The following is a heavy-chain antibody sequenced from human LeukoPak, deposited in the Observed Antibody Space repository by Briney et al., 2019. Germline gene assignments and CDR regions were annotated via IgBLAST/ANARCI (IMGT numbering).Heavy chain of an antibody. D-gene: IGHD3-10*01. CDR1: GGSFSGYY. CDR2: INHSGST. J-gene: IGHJ4*02. V-gene: IGHV4-34*01. CDR3: ARTRYYYNSRSYGAPYYFDY. Sequence: PSETLSLTCAVYGGSFSGYYWSWIRQPPGKGLEWIGEINHSGSTNYNPSLKSRVTISVDTSKNQFSLKLSSVTAADTAVYYCARTRYYYNSRSYGAPYYFDYWGQGTLVTVSS.